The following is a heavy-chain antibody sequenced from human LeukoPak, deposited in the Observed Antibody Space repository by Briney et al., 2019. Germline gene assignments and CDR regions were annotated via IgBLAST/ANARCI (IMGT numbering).Heavy chain of an antibody. V-gene: IGHV3-13*04. CDR3: ARVNMDRGAAFDI. J-gene: IGHJ3*02. D-gene: IGHD3-10*01. CDR2: IGTAGDT. CDR1: GFTFSSYD. Sequence: GGSLRLSCAASGFTFSSYDMHWGRQATGQGLEWVSAIGTAGDTYYPASVKGRVTISRENAKTSLYIQMNSLRAGDTAVYYCARVNMDRGAAFDIWGQGTKVTVSS.